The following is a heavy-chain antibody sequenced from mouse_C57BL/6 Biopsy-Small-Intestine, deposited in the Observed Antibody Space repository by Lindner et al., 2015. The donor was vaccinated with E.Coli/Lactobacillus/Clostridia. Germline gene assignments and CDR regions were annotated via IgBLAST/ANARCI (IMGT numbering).Heavy chain of an antibody. Sequence: SVKVSCKASGYTFGSYDMNWVRQASGQGLEWMGWMNCDSDHTGYAQKFQGRVTMTRDTSISTAYLELSSLRSEDTAVYYCARGRCGGDCYRRYYFDYWGQGTLVTVSS. V-gene: IGHV1-84*02. CDR2: MNCDSDHT. CDR3: ARGRCGGDCYRRYYFDY. D-gene: IGHD2-13*01. CDR1: GYTFGSYD. J-gene: IGHJ2*01.